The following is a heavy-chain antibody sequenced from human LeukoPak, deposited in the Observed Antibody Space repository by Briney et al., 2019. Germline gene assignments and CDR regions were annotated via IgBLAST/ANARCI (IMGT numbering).Heavy chain of an antibody. J-gene: IGHJ6*03. V-gene: IGHV1-8*01. CDR1: GYTFTSYD. CDR3: ARGGEPRYYYDSSGQPATQYYYYYYYMDV. D-gene: IGHD3-22*01. Sequence: GASVKVSCKASGYTFTSYDINWVRQATGQGLEWMGWMNPNSGNTGYAQKFQGRVTMTRNTSISTAYMELSSLRSEDTAVYYCARGGEPRYYYDSSGQPATQYYYYYYYMDVWGKGTTVTISS. CDR2: MNPNSGNT.